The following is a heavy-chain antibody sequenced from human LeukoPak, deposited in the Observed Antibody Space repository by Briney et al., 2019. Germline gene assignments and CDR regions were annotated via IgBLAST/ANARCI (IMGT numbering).Heavy chain of an antibody. J-gene: IGHJ4*02. CDR2: INWNGGST. CDR1: GFTFDDYG. CDR3: ARVYDYSNYVLQLERYYFDY. V-gene: IGHV3-20*04. Sequence: PGGSLRLSCAASGFTFDDYGMSWVRQAPGKGLEWVSGINWNGGSTGYADSVKGRFTISRDNAKNSLYLQMNSLRAEDTALYYCARVYDYSNYVLQLERYYFDYWGQGTLVTVSS. D-gene: IGHD4-11*01.